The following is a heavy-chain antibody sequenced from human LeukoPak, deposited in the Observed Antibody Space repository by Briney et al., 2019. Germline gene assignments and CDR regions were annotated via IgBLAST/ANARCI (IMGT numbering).Heavy chain of an antibody. CDR1: GFFFPNCA. CDR2: INWSGGST. CDR3: ARAPITSPFYFDY. V-gene: IGHV3-20*04. J-gene: IGHJ4*02. D-gene: IGHD2-2*01. Sequence: GGSLRLSCAASGFFFPNCAMSWVRQAPGKGLEWVSGINWSGGSTGYADPLRGRFTISRDNAKNSLYLQMDSLRAEDTALYYCARAPITSPFYFDYWGQGTLVTVSS.